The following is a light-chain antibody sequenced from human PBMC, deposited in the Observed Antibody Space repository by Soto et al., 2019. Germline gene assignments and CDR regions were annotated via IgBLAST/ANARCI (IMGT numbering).Light chain of an antibody. CDR3: ETWDSNTHTV. V-gene: IGLV4-60*02. CDR1: SGHSSYV. CDR2: LEGSGSY. Sequence: QSVLTQSSSASASLGSSVKLTCTLSSGHSSYVIAWHQQQPGKAPRYLMKLEGSGSYNKGSGVPDRFSGSSSGADRYLTISILQYDDEADYYCETWDSNTHTVFGGGTKLTVL. J-gene: IGLJ3*02.